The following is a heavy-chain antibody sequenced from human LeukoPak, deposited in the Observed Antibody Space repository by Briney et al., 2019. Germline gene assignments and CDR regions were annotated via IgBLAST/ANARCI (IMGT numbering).Heavy chain of an antibody. CDR1: GYTFTSYG. D-gene: IGHD3-3*01. Sequence: GASVKVSCKASGYTFTSYGISWVRQAPGQGLEWMGWISAYNGNTNYAQKLQGRVTMTTDTSTSTAYMELRSLRSDDTAVYYCARSPPARFLEWLSDYWGQGTLVTVSS. J-gene: IGHJ4*02. CDR3: ARSPPARFLEWLSDY. V-gene: IGHV1-18*01. CDR2: ISAYNGNT.